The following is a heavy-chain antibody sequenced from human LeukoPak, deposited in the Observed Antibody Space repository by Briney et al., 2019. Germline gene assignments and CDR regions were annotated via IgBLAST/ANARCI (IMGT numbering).Heavy chain of an antibody. D-gene: IGHD2-2*01. Sequence: GGSLRLSCAASGFTFSSYSMNWVRQAPGKGLEWVSYISSSSSTIYYADSVKGRFTISRDNAKNSLYLQMNSLRAEDTAVYYCARTLRYCSSTSCYALPYYYYYYGMDVWGQGTTVTVSS. V-gene: IGHV3-48*01. J-gene: IGHJ6*02. CDR3: ARTLRYCSSTSCYALPYYYYYYGMDV. CDR2: ISSSSSTI. CDR1: GFTFSSYS.